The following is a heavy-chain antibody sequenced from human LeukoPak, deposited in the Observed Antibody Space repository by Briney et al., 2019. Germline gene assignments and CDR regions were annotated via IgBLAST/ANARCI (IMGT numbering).Heavy chain of an antibody. CDR1: AFTFSNYA. Sequence: GGSLRLSCAASAFTFSNYAMSWVRQAPGKGLEWVSVISGSGGSTYYADSVKGRFTISRDNSKNTLYLEMNSLRAEDTAVYYCAKDRVVVVAATYMDVWGKGTTVTVSS. D-gene: IGHD2-15*01. CDR2: ISGSGGST. CDR3: AKDRVVVVAATYMDV. J-gene: IGHJ6*03. V-gene: IGHV3-23*01.